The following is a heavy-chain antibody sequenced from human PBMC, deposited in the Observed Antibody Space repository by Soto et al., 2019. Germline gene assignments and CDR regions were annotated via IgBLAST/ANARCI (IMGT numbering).Heavy chain of an antibody. CDR2: IWYDGSNK. CDR1: GFTFSSYG. Sequence: PGGSLRLSCAASGFTFSSYGMHWVRQAPGKGLEWVAVIWYDGSNKYYGDSVKGRFTISRDNSKNTLYLQMNSLRAEDTAVYYCARDNYYDSSGYYPLGYWGQGTLVTVSS. V-gene: IGHV3-33*01. D-gene: IGHD3-22*01. J-gene: IGHJ4*02. CDR3: ARDNYYDSSGYYPLGY.